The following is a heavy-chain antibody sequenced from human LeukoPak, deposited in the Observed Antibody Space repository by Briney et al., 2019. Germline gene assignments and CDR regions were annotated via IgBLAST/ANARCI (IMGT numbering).Heavy chain of an antibody. J-gene: IGHJ4*02. D-gene: IGHD3-3*02. CDR2: INVGDGKS. CDR3: ARVLGHPADHFWSGYSPARYYLDY. CDR1: GYTFTSYT. V-gene: IGHV1-3*01. Sequence: GASVKVSCKASGYTFTSYTIHWVRQAPGQRLEWMGWINVGDGKSKYSQSFQGRVAITRDTSASTAYMELSGLRSEDTAVYYCARVLGHPADHFWSGYSPARYYLDYWGQGTLVTVSS.